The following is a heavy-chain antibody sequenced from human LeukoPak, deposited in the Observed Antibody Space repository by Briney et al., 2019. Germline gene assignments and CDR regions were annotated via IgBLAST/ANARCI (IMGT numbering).Heavy chain of an antibody. CDR1: GFTFSSYE. D-gene: IGHD2-2*01. Sequence: PGGSLRLSCAASGFTFSSYEMNWVRQAPGKGLEWVSYISSSGSTIYYADSVKGRFTISRDNAKNSLYLQMNSLRAEDTAVYYCARGGDIVVVPAAMQGAYNWFDPWGQGILVTVSS. CDR3: ARGGDIVVVPAAMQGAYNWFDP. J-gene: IGHJ5*02. CDR2: ISSSGSTI. V-gene: IGHV3-48*03.